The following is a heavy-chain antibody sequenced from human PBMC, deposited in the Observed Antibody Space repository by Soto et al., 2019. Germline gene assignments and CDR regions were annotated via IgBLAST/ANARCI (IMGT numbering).Heavy chain of an antibody. V-gene: IGHV1-8*01. J-gene: IGHJ4*02. Sequence: VSVKVSCKASGYTFTSYDISWVRQATGQGLEWMGWMNPNSGNTGYAQKFQGRVTMTRNTSISTAYMELSSLRSEDTAVYYCARLVKECSSTSCYFSFDYWGQGTLVTVSS. CDR3: ARLVKECSSTSCYFSFDY. CDR1: GYTFTSYD. D-gene: IGHD2-2*01. CDR2: MNPNSGNT.